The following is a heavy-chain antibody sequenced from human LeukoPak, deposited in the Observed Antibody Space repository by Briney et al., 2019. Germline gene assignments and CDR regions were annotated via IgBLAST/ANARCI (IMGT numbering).Heavy chain of an antibody. CDR3: ARVGRCSGDSCPGNWFDP. V-gene: IGHV1-69*13. CDR2: IIPIFGTA. D-gene: IGHD2-15*01. CDR1: GGTFSSYA. J-gene: IGHJ5*02. Sequence: SVKVSCKASGGTFSSYAISWVRQAPGQGLEWMGGIIPIFGTANYAQKFQGRVTITADESTSTAYMELSSLRSEDTAVYYCARVGRCSGDSCPGNWFDPWGQGTLVTVSS.